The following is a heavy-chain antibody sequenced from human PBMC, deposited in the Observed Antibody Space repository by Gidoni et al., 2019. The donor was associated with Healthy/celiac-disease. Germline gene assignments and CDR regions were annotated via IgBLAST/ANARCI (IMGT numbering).Heavy chain of an antibody. CDR2: INYSGST. CDR3: ARHPLRFGELSEFDY. Sequence: QLQLQESGPGLVKPSETLSLTCTVSGGSISSSSYYGGWIRQPPGKGLEWIGSINYSGSTYYNPSLKSRVTISVDTSKNQFSLKLSSVTAADTAVYYCARHPLRFGELSEFDYWGQGTLVTVSS. J-gene: IGHJ4*02. D-gene: IGHD3-10*01. V-gene: IGHV4-39*01. CDR1: GGSISSSSYY.